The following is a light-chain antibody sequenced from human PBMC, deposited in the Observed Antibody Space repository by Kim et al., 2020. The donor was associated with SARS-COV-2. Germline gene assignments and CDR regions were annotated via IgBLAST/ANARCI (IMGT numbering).Light chain of an antibody. CDR2: GAS. CDR1: QSVSSSY. CDR3: QQYGRT. Sequence: RCLSPGERATLSCRASQSVSSSYLAWYQQKPGQAPRLLIYGASSRATGIPDRFSGSGSGTDFTLTISRLEPEDFAVYYCQQYGRTFGQGTKVDIK. J-gene: IGKJ1*01. V-gene: IGKV3-20*01.